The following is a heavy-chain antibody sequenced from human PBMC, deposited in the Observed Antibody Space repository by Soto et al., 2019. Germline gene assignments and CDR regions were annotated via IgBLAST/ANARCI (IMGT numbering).Heavy chain of an antibody. Sequence: SETLSLTCAVSGGSISSGGYSWSWIRQPPGKGLEWIGYIYHSGSTYYNPSLKSRVTISVDRSKNQFSLKLSSVTAAATAVYYCATLVATTRYYYYYGMDVWGQGTTVTVSS. CDR3: ATLVATTRYYYYYGMDV. V-gene: IGHV4-30-2*01. J-gene: IGHJ6*02. D-gene: IGHD5-12*01. CDR1: GGSISSGGYS. CDR2: IYHSGST.